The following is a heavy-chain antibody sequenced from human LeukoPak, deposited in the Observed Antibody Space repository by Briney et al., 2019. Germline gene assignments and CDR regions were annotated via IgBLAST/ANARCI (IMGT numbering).Heavy chain of an antibody. CDR2: IKSKTDGGTT. Sequence: PGGSLRLSCAASGFTFSNAWMSWVRQAPGKGLEWVGRIKSKTDGGTTDYAAPVKGRFTISRDDSKNTLYLQMNSLRAEDTAVYYCARRRGGVNPPKFDYWGQGTLVTVSS. J-gene: IGHJ4*02. V-gene: IGHV3-15*01. CDR3: ARRRGGVNPPKFDY. CDR1: GFTFSNAW. D-gene: IGHD1-26*01.